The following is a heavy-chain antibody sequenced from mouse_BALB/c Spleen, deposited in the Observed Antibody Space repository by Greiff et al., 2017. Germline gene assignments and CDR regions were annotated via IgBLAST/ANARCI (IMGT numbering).Heavy chain of an antibody. D-gene: IGHD1-1*01. CDR1: GFTFTDYY. V-gene: IGHV7-3*02. Sequence: EVNVVESGGGLVQPGGSLRLSCATSGFTFTDYYMSWVRQPPGKALEWLGFIRNKANGYTTEYSASVKGRFTISRDNSQSILYLQMNTLRAEDSATYYCARVLYGSHWYFDVWGAGTTVTVSS. CDR3: ARVLYGSHWYFDV. CDR2: IRNKANGYTT. J-gene: IGHJ1*01.